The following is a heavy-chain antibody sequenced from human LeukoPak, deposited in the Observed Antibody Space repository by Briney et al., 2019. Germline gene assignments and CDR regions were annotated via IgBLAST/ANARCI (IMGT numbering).Heavy chain of an antibody. CDR3: TSIKRGNIFGYFDF. CDR2: VFDSGRT. V-gene: IGHV4-59*11. CDR1: GGSMTTHH. D-gene: IGHD5-18*01. Sequence: SETLSLTCTVSGGSMTTHHWNWIRQTPGKGLEWIGYVFDSGRTKENPSLKSRVTLSADTSKNQLSLRLSSVTAADTAVYYCTSIKRGNIFGYFDFWGQGILVTVSS. J-gene: IGHJ4*02.